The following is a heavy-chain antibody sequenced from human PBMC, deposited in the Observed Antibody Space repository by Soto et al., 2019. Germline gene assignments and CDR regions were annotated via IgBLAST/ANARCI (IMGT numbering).Heavy chain of an antibody. CDR3: ARHGRSSGWPSPYYYYGMDV. J-gene: IGHJ6*02. CDR1: GGSISSSSYY. CDR2: IYYSGST. D-gene: IGHD6-19*01. Sequence: PSETLSLTCTVSGGSISSSSYYWGWIRQPPGKGLEWIGSIYYSGSTYYNPSLKSRVTISVDTSKNQFSLKLSSVTAADTAVYYCARHGRSSGWPSPYYYYGMDVWGQGTTVTVSS. V-gene: IGHV4-39*01.